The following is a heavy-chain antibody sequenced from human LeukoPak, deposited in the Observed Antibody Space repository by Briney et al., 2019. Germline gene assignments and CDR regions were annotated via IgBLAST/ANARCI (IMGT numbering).Heavy chain of an antibody. CDR3: ARVCYDFWSGYFHLGYYYMDV. J-gene: IGHJ6*03. V-gene: IGHV4-34*01. CDR2: IDHSGST. CDR1: GGSFSGSY. Sequence: SETLSLTCAVYGGSFSGSYWSWIRQPPGKGLEWIGEIDHSGSTNYNPSLKSRVTISVDTSKNQFSLKLSSVTAADTAVYYCARVCYDFWSGYFHLGYYYMDVWGKGTTVTVSS. D-gene: IGHD3-3*01.